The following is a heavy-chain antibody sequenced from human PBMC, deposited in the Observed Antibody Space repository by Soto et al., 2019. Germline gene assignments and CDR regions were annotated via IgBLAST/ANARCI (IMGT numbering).Heavy chain of an antibody. CDR3: ARHNLLMVYAIHGAPFAI. Sequence: PGESLKISCKGSGYSFTSYWISWVRQMPGKGLEWMGRIDPSDSYTNYSPSFQGHVTISADKSISTAYLQWSSLKASDTAMYYCARHNLLMVYAIHGAPFAIWGQGTTVTVSS. V-gene: IGHV5-10-1*01. CDR2: IDPSDSYT. CDR1: GYSFTSYW. D-gene: IGHD2-8*01. J-gene: IGHJ3*02.